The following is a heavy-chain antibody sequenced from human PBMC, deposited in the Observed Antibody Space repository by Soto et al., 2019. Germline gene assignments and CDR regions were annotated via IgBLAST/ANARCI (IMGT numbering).Heavy chain of an antibody. CDR1: GGSISSYY. CDR2: IYYSGST. CDR3: ARILWAAEHSYLFYH. Sequence: SETLSLTCTVSGGSISSYYWSWIRQPPVKGLEWIGYIYYSGSTNYNPSLKSRVTISVDTSKNQFSLKLSSVTAADTAVYYCARILWAAEHSYLFYHCGQPTAGTVSS. V-gene: IGHV4-59*01. J-gene: IGHJ1*01. D-gene: IGHD5-18*01.